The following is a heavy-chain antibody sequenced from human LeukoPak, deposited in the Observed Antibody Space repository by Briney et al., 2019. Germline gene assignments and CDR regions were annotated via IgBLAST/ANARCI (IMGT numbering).Heavy chain of an antibody. J-gene: IGHJ3*02. CDR1: GGTFSSYA. D-gene: IGHD3-22*01. CDR2: IIPIFGTA. V-gene: IGHV1-69*13. Sequence: SVKVSCKASGGTFSSYAISWVRQAPGQGLEWMGGIIPIFGTANYAQKLQGRVTITADESTSTAYMELRSLRSDDTAVYYCATSPTYYYDSSGYSAFDIWGQGTMVTVSS. CDR3: ATSPTYYYDSSGYSAFDI.